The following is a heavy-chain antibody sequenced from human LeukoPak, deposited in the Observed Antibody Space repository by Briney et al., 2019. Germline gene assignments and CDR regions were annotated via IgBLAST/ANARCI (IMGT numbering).Heavy chain of an antibody. CDR2: ISSSSSTV. Sequence: GGSRRLSCAASRFTFSDYSMNWVRQAPGKGLGWVSYISSSSSTVYYADSVKGRFTISRDNAKNSLYLQMNSLRDEDTAVYYCARDVRGLRFVFDHWGQGIPVTVSS. CDR1: RFTFSDYS. J-gene: IGHJ4*02. D-gene: IGHD5-12*01. V-gene: IGHV3-48*02. CDR3: ARDVRGLRFVFDH.